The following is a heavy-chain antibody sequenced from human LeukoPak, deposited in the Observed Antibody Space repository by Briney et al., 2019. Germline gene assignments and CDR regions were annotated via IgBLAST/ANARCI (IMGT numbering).Heavy chain of an antibody. CDR2: MNPNSGNT. CDR1: GYTFTSYD. V-gene: IGHV1-8*03. J-gene: IGHJ4*02. Sequence: VASVKVSCKASGYTFTSYDINWVRQATGQGLEWMGWMNPNSGNTGYAQKFQGRVTITRNTSISTAYMELSSLRSEDTAVYYCAKDGGGAIQNSHIDYWGQGTLVSVSS. D-gene: IGHD3-10*01. CDR3: AKDGGGAIQNSHIDY.